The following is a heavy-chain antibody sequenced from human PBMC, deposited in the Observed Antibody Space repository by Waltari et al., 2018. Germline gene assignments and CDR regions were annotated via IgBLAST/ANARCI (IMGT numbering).Heavy chain of an antibody. V-gene: IGHV4-38-2*02. J-gene: IGHJ4*02. CDR3: ARGGVGSTNGLDY. CDR2: IYHVGNT. Sequence: QVRLQESGPGLVKPSETLSLTCTVSDYSISSGYYWGWIRQPPGKVLEWIASIYHVGNTYYNPSVKSRVTISVDTAKNQFSLNLSSVTAADTAVYFCARGGVGSTNGLDYWGQGTLVTVSS. CDR1: DYSISSGYY. D-gene: IGHD2-8*01.